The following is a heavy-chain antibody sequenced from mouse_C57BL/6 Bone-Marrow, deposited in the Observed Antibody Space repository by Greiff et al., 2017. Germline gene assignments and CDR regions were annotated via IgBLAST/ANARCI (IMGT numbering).Heavy chain of an antibody. Sequence: VQLKESVAELVRPGASVKLSCTASGFNITNTYMHWVKQRPEQGLEWIGRIDPANGNTKYAPKFQGKATITADTSSNTAYLQLSSLTSEDTAIYYCANLLLQMNYFDYWGQGTTLTVSS. V-gene: IGHV14-3*01. CDR3: ANLLLQMNYFDY. J-gene: IGHJ2*01. CDR2: IDPANGNT. CDR1: GFNITNTY. D-gene: IGHD1-1*01.